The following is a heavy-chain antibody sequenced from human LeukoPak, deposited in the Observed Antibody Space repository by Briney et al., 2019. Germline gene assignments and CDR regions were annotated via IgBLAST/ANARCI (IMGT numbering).Heavy chain of an antibody. V-gene: IGHV1-2*02. J-gene: IGHJ4*02. Sequence: ASVKVSCKASGYTFTGYYMHWVRQAPGQGLEWMGWINPSSGGTNYAQKFQGRVTMTRDTSISTAYMELSRLRSDNTAVYYCARDIGNFAIDYWGQGTLVTVSS. CDR1: GYTFTGYY. CDR2: INPSSGGT. D-gene: IGHD1-7*01. CDR3: ARDIGNFAIDY.